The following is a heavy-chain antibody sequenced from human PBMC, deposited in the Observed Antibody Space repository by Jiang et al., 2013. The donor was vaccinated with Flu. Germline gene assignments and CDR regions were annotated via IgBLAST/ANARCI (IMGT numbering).Heavy chain of an antibody. Sequence: PGLVKPSETLSLTCTVSGGSISSYYWSWIRQPPGKGLEWIGYIYYSGSTNYNPSLKSRVTISVDTSKNQFSLKLSSVTAADTAVYYCARAWKGGDYGMDVWGQGTTVTVSS. V-gene: IGHV4-59*01. CDR3: ARAWKGGDYGMDV. J-gene: IGHJ6*02. CDR2: IYYSGST. CDR1: GGSISSYY. D-gene: IGHD2-21*01.